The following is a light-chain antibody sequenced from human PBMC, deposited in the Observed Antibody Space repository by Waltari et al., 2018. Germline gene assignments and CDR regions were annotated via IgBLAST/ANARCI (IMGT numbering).Light chain of an antibody. CDR3: SSYTSSSTWV. CDR2: DVS. J-gene: IGLJ3*02. Sequence: QSALTQPASVSGSPGQSITISCTGTDSDVGAYNDVSWCQQHPGKAPKLIIYDVSERPSGGSNRFSGSKSGNTASLTISGLQAEDEADYYCSSYTSSSTWVFGGGTKLTAL. CDR1: DSDVGAYND. V-gene: IGLV2-14*01.